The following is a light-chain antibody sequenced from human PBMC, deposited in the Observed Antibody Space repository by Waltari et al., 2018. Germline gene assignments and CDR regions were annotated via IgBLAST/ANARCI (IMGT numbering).Light chain of an antibody. J-gene: IGKJ2*01. CDR2: GTS. CDR1: QSVNSRY. CDR3: QLFGSSPLYS. Sequence: DTVLTQSPDTLSLSPGERASPSCRASQSVNSRYLAWYQQKPGQAPRLLIYGTSTRATGIPDRFSASGSGTDFTLTISRLEPEDFAVYYCQLFGSSPLYSFGQGTKLEI. V-gene: IGKV3-20*01.